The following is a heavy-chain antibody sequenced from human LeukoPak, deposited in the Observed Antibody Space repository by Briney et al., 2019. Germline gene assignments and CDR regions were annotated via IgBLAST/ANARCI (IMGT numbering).Heavy chain of an antibody. CDR3: ARDGCSGGSCYFDYGMDV. D-gene: IGHD2-15*01. CDR1: GFTFSSYS. Sequence: PGGSLRLSCAASGFTFSSYSMNWVCQAPGEGLEWVSSISSSSSYIYYADSVKGRFTISRDNAKNSLYLQMNSLRAEDTAVYYCARDGCSGGSCYFDYGMDVWGQGTTVTVSS. J-gene: IGHJ6*02. CDR2: ISSSSSYI. V-gene: IGHV3-21*01.